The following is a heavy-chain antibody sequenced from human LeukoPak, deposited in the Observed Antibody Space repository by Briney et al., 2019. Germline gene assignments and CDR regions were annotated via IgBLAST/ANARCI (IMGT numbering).Heavy chain of an antibody. J-gene: IGHJ4*02. Sequence: SETLSLTCAVYGGSFSGYYWSWVRQPPGKGLEWMGEINHGGNTNYNPSLKSRVTISVDTSKNQFSPKLSSVTAADTALYYLARLRYYYDRSGYYYFDYWGQSTLVTVSS. V-gene: IGHV4-34*01. CDR3: ARLRYYYDRSGYYYFDY. CDR2: INHGGNT. CDR1: GGSFSGYY. D-gene: IGHD3-22*01.